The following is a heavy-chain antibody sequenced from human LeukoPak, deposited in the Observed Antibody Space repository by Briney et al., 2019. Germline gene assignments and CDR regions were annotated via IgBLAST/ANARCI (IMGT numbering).Heavy chain of an antibody. CDR2: IIPILSIA. J-gene: IGHJ4*02. CDR3: ATVSLEGPG. D-gene: IGHD5/OR15-5a*01. V-gene: IGHV1-69*04. Sequence: GSSVKVSCKASGGTFSSYAISWVRQAPGQGLEWMGRIIPILSIANYAQKFQGRVTITADKSTSTAYMELSSLRSEDTAVYYCATVSLEGPGWGQGNLVTVSS. CDR1: GGTFSSYA.